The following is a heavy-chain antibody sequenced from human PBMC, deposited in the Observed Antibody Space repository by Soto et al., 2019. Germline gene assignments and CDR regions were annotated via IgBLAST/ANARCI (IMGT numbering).Heavy chain of an antibody. CDR2: IWYDGSNK. J-gene: IGHJ6*02. CDR3: QRDRLQLGYGMDV. CDR1: GLTFSSYG. Sequence: PXVSLGLFCAACGLTFSSYGMHWVRQAPGKGLEWVAVIWYDGSNKYYADSVKGRFTISRDNSKNTLYLQMNSLRAEDTAVYYCQRDRLQLGYGMDVWAQGTTVTVS. D-gene: IGHD2-2*01. V-gene: IGHV3-33*01.